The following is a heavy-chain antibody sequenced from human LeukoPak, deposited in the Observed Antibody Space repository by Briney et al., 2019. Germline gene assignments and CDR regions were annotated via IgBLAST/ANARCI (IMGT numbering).Heavy chain of an antibody. D-gene: IGHD3-10*01. J-gene: IGHJ5*02. Sequence: SETLSPTCAVSGGSISSGGYSWSWIRQPPGKGLEWIGYIYHSGSTYYNPSLKSRVTISVDRSKNQFSLKLSSVTAADTAVYYCARESVMVRGEGWFDPWGQGTLVTVSS. CDR1: GGSISSGGYS. CDR2: IYHSGST. CDR3: ARESVMVRGEGWFDP. V-gene: IGHV4-30-2*01.